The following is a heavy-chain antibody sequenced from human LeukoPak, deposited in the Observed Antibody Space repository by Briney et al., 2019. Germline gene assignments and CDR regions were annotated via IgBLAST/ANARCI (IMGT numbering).Heavy chain of an antibody. J-gene: IGHJ6*02. Sequence: GGSLRLSCAASGFTFSDYDMHWVRQATGKGLEWVSAIGTAGDTYYPGSVKGRFTISRENAKNSLYLQMNSLRVGDTAVYYCARSKVITFGGVNYGMDVWGQGTTVTVSS. D-gene: IGHD3-16*01. CDR3: ARSKVITFGGVNYGMDV. CDR2: IGTAGDT. CDR1: GFTFSDYD. V-gene: IGHV3-13*01.